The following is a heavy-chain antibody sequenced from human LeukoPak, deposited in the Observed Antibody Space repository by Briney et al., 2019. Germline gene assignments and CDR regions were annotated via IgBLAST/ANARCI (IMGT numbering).Heavy chain of an antibody. CDR3: ARLPRSGWLPNRSAGY. CDR1: GGSFSDYW. CDR2: INHSGST. J-gene: IGHJ4*02. Sequence: SETLSLTCAVYGGSFSDYWWTWIRQSPGKGLEWIGEINHSGSTNYNPSLKSRVTISVDTSKNQFSLKLSSVTAADTAVYYCARLPRSGWLPNRSAGYWGQGTLVTVSS. D-gene: IGHD5-24*01. V-gene: IGHV4-34*01.